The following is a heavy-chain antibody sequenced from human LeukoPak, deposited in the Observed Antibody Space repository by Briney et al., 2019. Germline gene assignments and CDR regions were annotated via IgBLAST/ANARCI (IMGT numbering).Heavy chain of an antibody. CDR1: GGSFSGYY. CDR3: ARRGEAVVDY. Sequence: TSETLSLTCAVYGGSFSGYYWSWIRQPPGKGLEWIGEINHSGSTNYNPSLKSRVTISVDTSKNQFSLKLSSVTAADTAVYYCARRGEAVVDYWGQGTLVTISS. CDR2: INHSGST. J-gene: IGHJ4*02. D-gene: IGHD6-19*01. V-gene: IGHV4-34*01.